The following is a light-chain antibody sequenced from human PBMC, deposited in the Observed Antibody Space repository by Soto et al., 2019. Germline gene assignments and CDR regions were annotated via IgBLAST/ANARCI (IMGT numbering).Light chain of an antibody. V-gene: IGLV2-14*01. J-gene: IGLJ1*01. CDR1: SSDVGNYNY. Sequence: QSALTQPASVSGSPGQSITISCTGASSDVGNYNYVSWYQQHPDKAPKLIIYEVSNRPSGVSNRFSGSKSGNTASLTISGLQAEDEADYYCSSYTSTSTPFVFGTGTKVIV. CDR3: SSYTSTSTPFV. CDR2: EVS.